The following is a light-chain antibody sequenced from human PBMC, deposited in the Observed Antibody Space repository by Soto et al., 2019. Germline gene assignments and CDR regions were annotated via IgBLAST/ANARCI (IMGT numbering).Light chain of an antibody. CDR2: KAS. CDR3: QQYNSYSLT. CDR1: QSISSW. Sequence: DIQMTQSPSTLSASVGDRVTITCRASQSISSWLAWYQQKPGKAPKLLIYKASSLESGIPSRFRGSGSGTEFSITISSQQTDDFATYYCQQYNSYSLTFGQGTKVEIK. V-gene: IGKV1-5*03. J-gene: IGKJ1*01.